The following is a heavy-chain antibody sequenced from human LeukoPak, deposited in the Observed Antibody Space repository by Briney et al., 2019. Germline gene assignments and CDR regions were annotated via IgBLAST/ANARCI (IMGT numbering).Heavy chain of an antibody. CDR2: IYTTGST. CDR1: GFTVSGNY. V-gene: IGHV3-53*01. D-gene: IGHD6-13*01. CDR3: AGGNSWPGLIY. Sequence: PGGSLRLSCAASGFTVSGNYMSWVRQAPGKGLEWVSVIYTTGSTYNADSVKGRFTISRDKSKNTLYLQMNTLRAEDTAVYFCAGGNSWPGLIYWGQGTLLTVSS. J-gene: IGHJ4*02.